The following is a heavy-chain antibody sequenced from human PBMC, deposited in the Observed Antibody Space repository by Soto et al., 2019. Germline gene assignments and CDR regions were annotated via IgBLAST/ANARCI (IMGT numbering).Heavy chain of an antibody. CDR2: SSGSGFKK. D-gene: IGHD2-2*01. J-gene: IGHJ5*02. CDR3: AKKQDVVLVSLATVDWCGP. Sequence: VGSLRLSCAASGFIFENFGMSWVRQAPGKELDWSVASSGSGFKKYYADAVKRRFTIASDKSKSVVYLEMNNRSGEDSAVYHCAKKQDVVLVSLATVDWCGPWGHGSGVTVAS. CDR1: GFIFENFG. V-gene: IGHV3-23*01.